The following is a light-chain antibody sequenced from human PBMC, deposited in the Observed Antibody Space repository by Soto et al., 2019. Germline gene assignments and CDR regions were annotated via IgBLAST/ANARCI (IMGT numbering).Light chain of an antibody. CDR2: DDT. J-gene: IGLJ2*01. Sequence: QSVLTQPPSVSAAPGQKVTISCSGGNSNIGSNYVSWYQHLPGTAPKLLIYDDTKRPSGIPDRFSGSKSGTSATLGITGLQTGDEADYYCGTWDTTQTAILFGGGTKVTVL. CDR1: NSNIGSNY. V-gene: IGLV1-51*01. CDR3: GTWDTTQTAIL.